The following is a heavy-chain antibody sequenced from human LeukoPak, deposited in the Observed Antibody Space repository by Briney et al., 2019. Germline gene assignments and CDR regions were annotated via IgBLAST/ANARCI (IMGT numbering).Heavy chain of an antibody. CDR1: GFTFRSYS. Sequence: PGGSLRLSCAASGFTFRSYSMNWVRQAPGKGLEWVSSISTSRSYIYYADSVKGRFTISRDNAKNSLYLQMNSLRAEDTAVYFCARHRRSADYWGQGTLVTVSS. D-gene: IGHD6-13*01. V-gene: IGHV3-21*01. J-gene: IGHJ4*02. CDR2: ISTSRSYI. CDR3: ARHRRSADY.